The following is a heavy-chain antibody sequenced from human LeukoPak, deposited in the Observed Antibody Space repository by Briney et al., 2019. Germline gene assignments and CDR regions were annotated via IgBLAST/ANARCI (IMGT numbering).Heavy chain of an antibody. CDR3: ATFDASGDYYGTFDP. D-gene: IGHD3-22*01. CDR1: GFTFSSYA. CDR2: FGGRGGST. Sequence: GGSLRLSCAASGFTFSSYAMSWVRQAPGRGLEWVSSFGGRGGSTYYAGSVKGRFTISRDNSKKNLYLQMNSLRAEDTAVYYSATFDASGDYYGTFDPWGQGTLVTVSS. V-gene: IGHV3-23*01. J-gene: IGHJ5*02.